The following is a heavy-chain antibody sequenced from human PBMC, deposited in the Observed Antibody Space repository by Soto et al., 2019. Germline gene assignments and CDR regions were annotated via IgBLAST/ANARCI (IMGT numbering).Heavy chain of an antibody. Sequence: ASVKVSCKASGGTFSSYAISWVRQAPGQGLEWMGGIIPIFGTANYAQKFQGRVTITADKSTSTAYMELSSLRSEDTAVYYCARDRPYGSGSYFDYWGQGTLVTVSS. D-gene: IGHD3-10*01. CDR3: ARDRPYGSGSYFDY. J-gene: IGHJ4*02. CDR1: GGTFSSYA. CDR2: IIPIFGTA. V-gene: IGHV1-69*06.